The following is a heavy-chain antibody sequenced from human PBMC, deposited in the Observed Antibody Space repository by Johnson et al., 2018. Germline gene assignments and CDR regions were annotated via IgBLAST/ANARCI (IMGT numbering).Heavy chain of an antibody. CDR3: GSPIHD. CDR2: INWNGGSI. CDR1: GFTFDDYG. Sequence: VQLGQAGGGVVRHGGSLRLSCAASGFTFDDYGMSWVRQAPGKGLEWVSGINWNGGSIGYADSVKGRFTISRDNDKYSLYLQMNSLRVEDTAVYYCGSPIHDWGQGTLVTVSS. V-gene: IGHV3-20*04. J-gene: IGHJ4*02.